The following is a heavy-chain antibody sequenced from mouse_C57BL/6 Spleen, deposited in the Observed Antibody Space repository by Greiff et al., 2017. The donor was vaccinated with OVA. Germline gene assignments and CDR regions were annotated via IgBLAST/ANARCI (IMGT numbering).Heavy chain of an antibody. V-gene: IGHV1-54*01. Sequence: VQGVESGAELVRPGTSVKVSCKASGYAFTNYLIEWVKQRPGQGLEWIGVINPGSGGTNYNEKFKGKATLTADKSSSTAYMQLSSLTSEDSAVYFCARSRVITTVVADYWGQGTTLTVSS. CDR1: GYAFTNYL. D-gene: IGHD1-1*01. J-gene: IGHJ2*01. CDR2: INPGSGGT. CDR3: ARSRVITTVVADY.